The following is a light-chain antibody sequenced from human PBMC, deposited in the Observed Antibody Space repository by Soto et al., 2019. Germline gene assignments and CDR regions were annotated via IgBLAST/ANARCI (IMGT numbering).Light chain of an antibody. CDR3: QQYHIWPPWT. CDR1: QSIRSN. J-gene: IGKJ1*01. Sequence: EILMTQSPDTLSVSPGEGATLSCRVSQSIRSNLAWYQQRPGRATSLLMYGASTRADGIPARFTGSGSGTEFTLTISSLQSEDFAFYYCQQYHIWPPWTSGQGTKVDIK. CDR2: GAS. V-gene: IGKV3-15*01.